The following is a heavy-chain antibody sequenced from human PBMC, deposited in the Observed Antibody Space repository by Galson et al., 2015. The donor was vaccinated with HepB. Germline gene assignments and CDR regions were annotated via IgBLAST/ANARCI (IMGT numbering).Heavy chain of an antibody. CDR2: ISTHNGNT. D-gene: IGHD4-17*01. J-gene: IGHJ5*02. Sequence: SVKVSCKASGYRFANFGISWVRQAPRQGLEWMGWISTHNGNTKYAQKFQGRVTMTTDTSTSTAYMELRNLRYDDTALYYCARDYAVTTKNWFGPWGQGTLVTVSS. CDR3: ARDYAVTTKNWFGP. CDR1: GYRFANFG. V-gene: IGHV1-18*01.